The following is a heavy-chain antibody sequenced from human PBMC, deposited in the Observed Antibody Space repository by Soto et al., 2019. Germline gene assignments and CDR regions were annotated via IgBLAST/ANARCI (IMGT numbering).Heavy chain of an antibody. J-gene: IGHJ6*02. CDR3: ARSLGGSSSIDIYYYSYYGMDL. V-gene: IGHV1-69*01. CDR2: IIPIFGTA. CDR1: GGTFSSYA. Sequence: QVQLVQSGAEVKKPGSSVKVSCKAPGGTFSSYAISWVRQAPGQGLEWMGGIIPIFGTAKYAQKIQGRVTITADESTSTGYVELRSLRAEDTAVYYWARSLGGSSSIDIYYYSYYGMDLWGQGNTVTVSS. D-gene: IGHD2-15*01.